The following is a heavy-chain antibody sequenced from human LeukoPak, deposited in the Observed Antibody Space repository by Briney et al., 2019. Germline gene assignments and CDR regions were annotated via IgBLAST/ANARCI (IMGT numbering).Heavy chain of an antibody. CDR1: GGSISSGSYY. J-gene: IGHJ5*02. Sequence: PSQTLSLTCTVSGGSISSGSYYWSWIRQPAGKGLEWIGRIYTSGSTNYNPSLKSRVTISVDTSKNQFSLKLSSVTAADTAVYYCARARGQVGVSCWFDPWGQGTLVTVSS. CDR2: IYTSGST. D-gene: IGHD2-15*01. V-gene: IGHV4-61*02. CDR3: ARARGQVGVSCWFDP.